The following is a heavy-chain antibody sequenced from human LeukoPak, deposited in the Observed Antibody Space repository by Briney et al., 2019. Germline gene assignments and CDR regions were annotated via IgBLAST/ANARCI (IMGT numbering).Heavy chain of an antibody. J-gene: IGHJ4*02. D-gene: IGHD1-20*01. CDR2: IIPIFGTA. CDR1: GGTFSSYA. V-gene: IGHV1-69*06. Sequence: ASVKVSCKASGGTFSSYAISWVRQAPGQGLEWMGGIIPIFGTANYAQEFQGRVTMTRDMSTSTVYMELSSLRCEDTAVDYCGRGYGYNWNDWGQGTLVTVSS. CDR3: GRGYGYNWND.